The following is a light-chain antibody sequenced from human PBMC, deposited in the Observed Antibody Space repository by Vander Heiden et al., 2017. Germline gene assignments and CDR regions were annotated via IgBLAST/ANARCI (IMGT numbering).Light chain of an antibody. CDR2: EVS. V-gene: IGLV2-8*01. Sequence: QSSLTLPPPPSGSRGHSVTIPCTGTRSDIVVSISVSWYQQQPGKAPKLVIYEVSKPPSGVPDRFSDSKSGNTASLTVSGLQAEDEADYYCSSYAGSNNLGVFGTGTKVTVL. CDR3: SSYAGSNNLGV. CDR1: RSDIVVSIS. J-gene: IGLJ1*01.